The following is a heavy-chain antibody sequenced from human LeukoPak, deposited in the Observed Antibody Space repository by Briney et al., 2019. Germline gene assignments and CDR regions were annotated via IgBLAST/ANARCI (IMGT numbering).Heavy chain of an antibody. J-gene: IGHJ4*02. CDR1: GYSFTSYW. Sequence: GESLKISCKGSGYSFTSYWIGWVRQMPGKGLEWMGIIYPGDSDTRCSPSFQGQVTISADKSISTAYLQWSSLKASDTAMYYCARSFMVRGVIMFFDYWGQGTLVTVSS. D-gene: IGHD3-10*01. CDR3: ARSFMVRGVIMFFDY. V-gene: IGHV5-51*01. CDR2: IYPGDSDT.